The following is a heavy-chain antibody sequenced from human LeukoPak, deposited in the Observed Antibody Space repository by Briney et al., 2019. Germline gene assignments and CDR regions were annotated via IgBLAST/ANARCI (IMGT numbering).Heavy chain of an antibody. CDR2: IIPILGIA. V-gene: IGHV1-69*04. CDR1: GGTFSSYA. CDR3: ARDGDQLPPHFDY. J-gene: IGHJ4*02. D-gene: IGHD2-2*01. Sequence: SVKVSCKASGGTFSSYAISWVRQAPGQGLEWMGRIIPILGIANYAQKFQGGVTITADKSTSTAYMELSSLRSEDTAVYYCARDGDQLPPHFDYWGQGTLVTVSS.